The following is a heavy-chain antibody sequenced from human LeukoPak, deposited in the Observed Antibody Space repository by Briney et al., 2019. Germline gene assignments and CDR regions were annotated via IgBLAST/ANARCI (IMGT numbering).Heavy chain of an antibody. CDR1: GFTVSSNY. CDR3: ARDLSYSSSWYHYYYGMDV. CDR2: IYSGGST. Sequence: GGSLRLSCAASGFTVSSNYMSWVRQAPGKGLEWVSVIYSGGSTYYADSVKGRFTISRDNSKNTLYLQMNSLRAEDTAVYYCARDLSYSSSWYHYYYGMDVWGQGTTVTVSS. J-gene: IGHJ6*02. V-gene: IGHV3-66*01. D-gene: IGHD6-13*01.